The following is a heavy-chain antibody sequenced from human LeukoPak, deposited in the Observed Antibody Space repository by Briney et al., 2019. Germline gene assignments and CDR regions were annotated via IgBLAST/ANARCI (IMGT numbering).Heavy chain of an antibody. V-gene: IGHV4-59*01. CDR1: GGSISSYY. J-gene: IGHJ5*02. CDR2: IYYSGST. D-gene: IGHD2-2*01. Sequence: SETLSLTCTVSGGSISSYYWSWIRQPPGKGLEGIGYIYYSGSTNYNPSLKSRVTISVDTSKNQFSLKLSSVTAADTAVYYCARATSVVGVTSNWFDPWGQGTLVTVSS. CDR3: ARATSVVGVTSNWFDP.